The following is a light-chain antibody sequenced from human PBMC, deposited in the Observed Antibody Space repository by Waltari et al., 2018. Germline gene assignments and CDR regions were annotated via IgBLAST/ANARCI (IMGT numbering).Light chain of an antibody. J-gene: IGKJ4*01. CDR1: QSIVNW. V-gene: IGKV1-12*01. CDR3: QQAFVEVS. Sequence: ITCRASQSIVNWLAWYQQRPRKAPKLLIYGASNLQGGVPSRFSGSGSGTDFTLTINNLQPEDFATYYCQQAFVEVSFAGGTRVEIK. CDR2: GAS.